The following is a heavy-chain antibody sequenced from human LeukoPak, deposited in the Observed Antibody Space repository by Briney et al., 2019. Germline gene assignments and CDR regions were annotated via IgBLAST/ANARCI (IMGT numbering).Heavy chain of an antibody. V-gene: IGHV3-30-3*01. CDR3: ARGRDGYNFDY. D-gene: IGHD5-24*01. CDR1: GFTFSSYA. J-gene: IGHJ4*02. CDR2: ISYDGSNK. Sequence: GGSLRLSCAASGFTFSSYAMHWVRQAPGKGLEWVAVISYDGSNKYYADSVKGRFTISRDNSKNTLYLQMNSLRAEDTAVYYCARGRDGYNFDYWGQGTLVTVSS.